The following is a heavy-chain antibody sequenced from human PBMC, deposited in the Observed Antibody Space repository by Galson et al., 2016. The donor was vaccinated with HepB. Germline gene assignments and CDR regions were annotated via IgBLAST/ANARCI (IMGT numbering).Heavy chain of an antibody. CDR3: VKNLGFRESVYGLDV. J-gene: IGHJ6*04. CDR1: GFTFDDYA. D-gene: IGHD3-10*01. CDR2: ISWNSGIK. V-gene: IGHV3-9*01. Sequence: SLRLSCAASGFTFDDYAMHWVRQAPGKGLEWVSDISWNSGIKGYADSVKGRFTISRDNAKNSLYLQMNRLRAEDTALYYCVKNLGFRESVYGLDVWGKGTTVIVSS.